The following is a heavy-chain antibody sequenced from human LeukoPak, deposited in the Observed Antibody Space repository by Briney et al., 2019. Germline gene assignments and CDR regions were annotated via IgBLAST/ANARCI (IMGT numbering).Heavy chain of an antibody. CDR2: INPSGGST. V-gene: IGHV1-46*01. Sequence: AAVKVSCKASGYTFTSYYMHWVRQAPGQGLEWMGIINPSGGSTSYAQKFQGRVTMTRDTSTSTVYMELSSLRSEDTAVYYCARASSPPNDYGDPYYFDYWGQGTLVTVSS. CDR3: ARASSPPNDYGDPYYFDY. CDR1: GYTFTSYY. J-gene: IGHJ4*02. D-gene: IGHD4-17*01.